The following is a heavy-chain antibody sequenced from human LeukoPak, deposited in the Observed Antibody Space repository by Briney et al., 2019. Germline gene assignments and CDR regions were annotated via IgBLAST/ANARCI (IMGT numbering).Heavy chain of an antibody. Sequence: GGSLRLSCAASGFTSSSYWMSWVRQAPGKGLEWVADIKYDGSEKFYVDSVKGRFTISRDNAKNSLYLHMNSLRAEDTAVYYCARGSGEYYDFWSGWDYWGQGTLVTVSS. J-gene: IGHJ4*02. CDR3: ARGSGEYYDFWSGWDY. V-gene: IGHV3-7*01. CDR1: GFTSSSYW. D-gene: IGHD3-3*01. CDR2: IKYDGSEK.